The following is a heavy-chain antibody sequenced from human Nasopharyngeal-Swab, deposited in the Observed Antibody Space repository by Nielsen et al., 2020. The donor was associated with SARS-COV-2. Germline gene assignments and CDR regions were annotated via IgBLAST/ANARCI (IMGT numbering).Heavy chain of an antibody. Sequence: SETLSLTYTVSGGSISSSSYYWGWIRQPPGKGLEWIGSIYYSGSTYYNPSPKSRVTISVDTSKNQFSLKLSSVTAADTAVYYCARRLVVTPGPFDYWGQGTLVTVSS. CDR2: IYYSGST. D-gene: IGHD4-23*01. CDR3: ARRLVVTPGPFDY. CDR1: GGSISSSSYY. V-gene: IGHV4-39*01. J-gene: IGHJ4*02.